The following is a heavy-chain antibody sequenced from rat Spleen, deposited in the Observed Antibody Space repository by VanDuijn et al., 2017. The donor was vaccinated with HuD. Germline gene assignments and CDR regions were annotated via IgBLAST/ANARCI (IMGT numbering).Heavy chain of an antibody. V-gene: IGHV3-1*01. CDR2: ISYSGST. J-gene: IGHJ3*01. D-gene: IGHD3-1*01. CDR3: ARQRGPSWFAY. CDR1: GYSITSNY. Sequence: EVQLQESGPGLVKPSQSLSLTCSVTGYSITSNYWGWIRKFPGNKMEWMGYISYSGSTSYNPSLKSRISITRDTSKNQFFLQVNSVIIEDTATYYCARQRGPSWFAYWGQGSLVTVSS.